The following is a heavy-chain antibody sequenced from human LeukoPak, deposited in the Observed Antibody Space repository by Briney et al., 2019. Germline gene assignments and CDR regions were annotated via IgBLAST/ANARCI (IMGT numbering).Heavy chain of an antibody. D-gene: IGHD6-19*01. CDR1: GGSISSSSYY. CDR3: ARDDNPSSGWSKGGYFDY. V-gene: IGHV4-39*07. CDR2: IYYSGST. J-gene: IGHJ4*02. Sequence: PSETLSLTCTVSGGSISSSSYYWGWIRQPPGKGLEWIGSIYYSGSTYYNPSLKSRVTISVDTSKNQFSLKLSSVTAADTAVYYCARDDNPSSGWSKGGYFDYWGQGTLVTVSS.